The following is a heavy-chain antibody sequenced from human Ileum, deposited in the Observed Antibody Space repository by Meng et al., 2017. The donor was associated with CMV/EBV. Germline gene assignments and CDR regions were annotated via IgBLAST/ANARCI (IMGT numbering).Heavy chain of an antibody. CDR3: ARDLDSGRVSSDLILVPPSTRLFDY. CDR2: IGAYNGNT. Sequence: ASVKVSCKASGYTFEHFGFAWVRQVPGQGLEWMGWIGAYNGNTNYAPKFQGRVTMTTDTRTATAYMELRSLRSDDTAFYYCARDLDSGRVSSDLILVPPSTRLFDYWGQGTQVTVAS. D-gene: IGHD2/OR15-2a*01. CDR1: GYTFEHFG. J-gene: IGHJ4*01. V-gene: IGHV1-18*04.